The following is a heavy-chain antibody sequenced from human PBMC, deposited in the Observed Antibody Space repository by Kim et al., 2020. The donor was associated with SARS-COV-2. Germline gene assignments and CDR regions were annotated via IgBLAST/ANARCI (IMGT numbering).Heavy chain of an antibody. CDR2: ISYDVSNK. CDR1: GFTFSSYA. CDR3: ARDRGVVTPFGYYYSGM. J-gene: IGHJ6*01. D-gene: IGHD2-21*02. Sequence: GGSLRLSCAASGFTFSSYAMHWVRQAPGKVLEWVAVISYDVSNKYYVDSVKGRFTLSRDNSKNTLYMQTNSQRAEDTALYYCARDRGVVTPFGYYYSGM. V-gene: IGHV3-30*04.